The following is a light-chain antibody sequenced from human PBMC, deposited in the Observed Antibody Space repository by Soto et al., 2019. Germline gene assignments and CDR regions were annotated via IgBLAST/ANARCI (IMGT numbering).Light chain of an antibody. V-gene: IGLV3-21*01. J-gene: IGLJ2*01. CDR2: YDS. CDR3: QVWDTHSDQVV. CDR1: NIGAKT. Sequence: SYELTQPPSVSVAPGKTASLTCGGDNIGAKTVHRYQQKPGQAPVLVISYDSDRPSGITERFSGSNSGNPATLTISRVEAGDEADYYCQVWDTHSDQVVFGGGTKLTVL.